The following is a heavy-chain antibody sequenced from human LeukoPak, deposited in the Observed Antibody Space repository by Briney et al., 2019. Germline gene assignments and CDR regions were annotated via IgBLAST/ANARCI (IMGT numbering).Heavy chain of an antibody. J-gene: IGHJ4*02. CDR2: IYYSGSP. D-gene: IGHD3-22*01. CDR3: ARGSRYYDNSGYPDY. V-gene: IGHV4-59*08. CDR1: GGSISTYY. Sequence: PSETLSLTCTVSGGSISTYYWSWIRQPPGKGLEWIGYIYYSGSPNYNPSLKSRVTISIDTSKNQFSLKLSSVTAADTAVYYCARGSRYYDNSGYPDYWGQGTLVTVSS.